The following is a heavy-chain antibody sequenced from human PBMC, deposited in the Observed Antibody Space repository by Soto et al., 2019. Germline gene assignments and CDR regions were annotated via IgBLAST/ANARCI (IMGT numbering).Heavy chain of an antibody. D-gene: IGHD1-26*01. V-gene: IGHV3-49*05. CDR2: IKSKDYGGKT. J-gene: IGHJ4*02. Sequence: DVQLVESGGGLVKPGRSLRLSCTASGFSFGEYVMSWFRQAPGKGLEWVGCIKSKDYGGKTQYAVSVKGRFTISRDDSKSIAYLQMSSLKTEDTAVYFCTRNQGELCPFDYWGQGSLVTVSS. CDR3: TRNQGELCPFDY. CDR1: GFSFGEYV.